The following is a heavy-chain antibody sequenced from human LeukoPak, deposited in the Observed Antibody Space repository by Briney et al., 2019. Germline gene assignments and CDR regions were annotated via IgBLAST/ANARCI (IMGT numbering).Heavy chain of an antibody. CDR2: ISSSGSTI. CDR3: AKLVRVRVLGGFDP. J-gene: IGHJ5*02. Sequence: GGSLRLSCAASGFTFSDYYMSWIRQAPGKGLEWVSYISSSGSTIYYADSVKGRFTISRDNSKNTLYLQMNSLRAEDTAVYYCAKLVRVRVLGGFDPWGQGTLVTVSS. CDR1: GFTFSDYY. D-gene: IGHD2-21*01. V-gene: IGHV3-11*01.